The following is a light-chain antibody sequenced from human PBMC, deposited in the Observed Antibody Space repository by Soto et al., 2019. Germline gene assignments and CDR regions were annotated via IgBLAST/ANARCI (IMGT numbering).Light chain of an antibody. CDR1: SSNIGAGYD. J-gene: IGLJ1*01. V-gene: IGLV1-40*01. CDR2: GNS. Sequence: QSVLTQPPSVSGAPGQRVTISCTGRSSNIGAGYDVHWYQQLPGTAPKLLIYGNSNRPSGVPDRFSGSKSGTSAALAITGLQAEDEADYYCQSHDSSLSSYVFGTGTKLTV. CDR3: QSHDSSLSSYV.